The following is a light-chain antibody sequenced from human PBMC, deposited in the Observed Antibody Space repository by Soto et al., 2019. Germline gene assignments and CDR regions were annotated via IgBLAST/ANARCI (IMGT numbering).Light chain of an antibody. V-gene: IGKV3-15*01. CDR1: ESVNNK. CDR2: RAS. CDR3: HQYNNWFPFT. J-gene: IGKJ5*01. Sequence: EVVLTQSPATLSVSPGERATLSCRASESVNNKLGWYQQKPGQAPRLLIYRASTRATGIPARFSGSGSGTEFTLTISGLQSEDSAVYYCHQYNNWFPFTFGQGTRLEIK.